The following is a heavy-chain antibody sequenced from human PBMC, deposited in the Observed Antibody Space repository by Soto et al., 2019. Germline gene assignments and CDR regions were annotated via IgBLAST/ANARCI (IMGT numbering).Heavy chain of an antibody. V-gene: IGHV1-46*01. J-gene: IGHJ3*02. Sequence: ASGKVSCKASGYTFTSYYMHWVRQAPGQGLDWMGIINPSGGSTSYAQKFQGRVTMTRDTSTSTVYMELSSLRSEDTAVYYCARRPLPGYSYGRDYAAFDIWGQGTMVTVSS. CDR1: GYTFTSYY. D-gene: IGHD5-18*01. CDR2: INPSGGST. CDR3: ARRPLPGYSYGRDYAAFDI.